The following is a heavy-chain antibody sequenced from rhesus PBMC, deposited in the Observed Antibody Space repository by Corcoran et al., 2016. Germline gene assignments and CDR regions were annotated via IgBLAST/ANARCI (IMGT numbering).Heavy chain of an antibody. V-gene: IGHV4-122*02. CDR2: ITYSWAP. CDR3: ASPYYNFWSGQDNSLDV. CDR1: GGPISSGYYY. D-gene: IGHD3-3*01. J-gene: IGHJ5-2*02. Sequence: QVQLQESGPGLVKPSETLSLTCAASGGPISSGYYYWSWIRQPPGKGLEGIGYITYSWAPSYTPSLQTRVPVSRDTSKNQFSRKLSSVTAADTAVYYCASPYYNFWSGQDNSLDVWGRGVLVTVSS.